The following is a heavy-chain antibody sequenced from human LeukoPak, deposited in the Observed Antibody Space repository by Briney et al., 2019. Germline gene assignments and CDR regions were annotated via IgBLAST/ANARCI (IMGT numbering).Heavy chain of an antibody. CDR3: ARGVSSGWYREYYYYGMDV. CDR2: IYYSGST. D-gene: IGHD6-19*01. Sequence: KPSETLSLTCTVSGGSISSYYWSWIRQPPGKGLEWIGYIYYSGSTNYNPSLKSRVTISVDTSKNQFSLKLSSVTAADTAVYYCARGVSSGWYREYYYYGMDVWGQGTTVTVSS. CDR1: GGSISSYY. V-gene: IGHV4-59*12. J-gene: IGHJ6*02.